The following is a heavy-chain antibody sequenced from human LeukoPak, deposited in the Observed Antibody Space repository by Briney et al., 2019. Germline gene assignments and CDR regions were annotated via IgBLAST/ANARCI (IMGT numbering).Heavy chain of an antibody. V-gene: IGHV4-34*01. D-gene: IGHD3-3*01. CDR2: INHSGST. CDR1: GGSISSYY. CDR3: ARGGGRITIFGVVIPDYYYYGMDV. J-gene: IGHJ6*02. Sequence: PSETLSLTCTVSGGSISSYYWSWIRQPPGKGLEWIGEINHSGSTNYNPSLKSRVTISVDTSKNQFSLKLSSVTAADTAVYYCARGGGRITIFGVVIPDYYYYGMDVWGQGTTVTVSS.